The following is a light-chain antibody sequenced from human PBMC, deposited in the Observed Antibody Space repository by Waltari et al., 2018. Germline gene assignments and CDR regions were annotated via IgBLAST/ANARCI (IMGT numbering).Light chain of an antibody. J-gene: IGLJ2*01. CDR3: CSYGGVPSYVL. CDR2: EVT. CDR1: SSDIGSYSL. Sequence: QSALTQPASVAGSPGQSITISCTGTSSDIGSYSLVSWYQQQPGKAPKLIVYEVTRRPSGVSLRFSGSKSDNTASLTSSGLQADDEADYYCCSYGGVPSYVLFGGGTKLTVL. V-gene: IGLV2-23*02.